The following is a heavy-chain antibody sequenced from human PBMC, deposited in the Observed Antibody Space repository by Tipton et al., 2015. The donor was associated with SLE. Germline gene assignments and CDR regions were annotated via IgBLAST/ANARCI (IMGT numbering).Heavy chain of an antibody. D-gene: IGHD6-6*01. CDR3: AITLLEYSSSFDP. J-gene: IGHJ5*02. CDR1: GYTFTRND. CDR2: ISAYNGNT. V-gene: IGHV1-18*01. Sequence: QSGAEVKKPGASVKVSCKASGYTFTRNDINWVRQATGQGLEWMGWISAYNGNTNYAQKLQGRVTMTTDTSTRTAYMELRSLRSDDTAVYYCAITLLEYSSSFDPWGQGTLVTVSS.